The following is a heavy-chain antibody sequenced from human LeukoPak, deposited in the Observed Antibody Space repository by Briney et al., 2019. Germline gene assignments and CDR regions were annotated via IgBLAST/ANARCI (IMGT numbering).Heavy chain of an antibody. V-gene: IGHV3-43*02. J-gene: IGHJ4*02. CDR2: ISADGGST. CDR3: AKESGKFDY. CDR1: GLNFDDSA. Sequence: GGSLRLSCVASGLNFDDSAMHWVRQAPGKGLEWVSLISADGGSTFSADSVKGRFSISRDNSKNSLYLQMNSLRSEDTAMYYCAKESGKFDYWGQGTLVTVSS.